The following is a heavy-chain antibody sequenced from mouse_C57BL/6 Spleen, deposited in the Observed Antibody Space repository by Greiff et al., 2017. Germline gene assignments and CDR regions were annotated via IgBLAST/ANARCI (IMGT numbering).Heavy chain of an antibody. D-gene: IGHD3-2*02. Sequence: EVQGVESGGDLVKPGGSLKLSCAASGFTFSSYGMSWVRQTPDKRLEWVATISSGGSYTYYPDSVKGRFTISRDNAKNTLYLQMSSLKSEDTAMYYCARQHSSGFFAYWGQGTLVTVSA. CDR1: GFTFSSYG. V-gene: IGHV5-6*01. J-gene: IGHJ3*01. CDR2: ISSGGSYT. CDR3: ARQHSSGFFAY.